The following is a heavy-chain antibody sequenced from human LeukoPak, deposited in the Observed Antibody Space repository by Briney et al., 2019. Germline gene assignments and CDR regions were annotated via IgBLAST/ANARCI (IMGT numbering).Heavy chain of an antibody. CDR2: ISAYNGNT. CDR3: ARALAAAAGRRAGMMGD. J-gene: IGHJ4*02. V-gene: IGHV1-18*01. D-gene: IGHD6-13*01. CDR1: GYTFTSYG. Sequence: ASVKVSCRASGYTFTSYGISWVRQAPGQGLEWMGWISAYNGNTSYAQKLQGRVTMTTDTSTSTAYMELRSLRSEDTAVYYCARALAAAAGRRAGMMGDWGQGTLVTVSS.